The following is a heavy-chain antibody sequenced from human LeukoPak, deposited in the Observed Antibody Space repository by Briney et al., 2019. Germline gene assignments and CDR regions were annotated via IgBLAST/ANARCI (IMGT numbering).Heavy chain of an antibody. J-gene: IGHJ4*02. CDR2: ISSSSSTI. D-gene: IGHD3-22*01. V-gene: IGHV3-48*01. CDR1: GFTFSSYS. CDR3: AKDPKTDYDSSGYWFDY. Sequence: PGGSLRLSCAASGFTFSSYSMNWVRQAPGKGLEWVSYISSSSSTIYYADSVKGRFTISRDNSKKRMFLQMNNLRAEDTAVYYCAKDPKTDYDSSGYWFDYWGQGTLVTVSS.